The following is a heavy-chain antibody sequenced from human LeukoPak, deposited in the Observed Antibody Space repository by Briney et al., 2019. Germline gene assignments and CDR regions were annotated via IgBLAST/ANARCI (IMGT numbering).Heavy chain of an antibody. J-gene: IGHJ4*02. D-gene: IGHD2-8*01. Sequence: SETLSLTCTVSSGSISSSTYYWGWLRQPPGKGLGWIGSIYYSGATYYNPSLKSRVTISVDTSRNQFSLKMNSVTAADTAVYYCARDHACSNGVCSYFDYWGQGTLVTVSS. CDR3: ARDHACSNGVCSYFDY. CDR1: SGSISSSTYY. CDR2: IYYSGAT. V-gene: IGHV4-39*07.